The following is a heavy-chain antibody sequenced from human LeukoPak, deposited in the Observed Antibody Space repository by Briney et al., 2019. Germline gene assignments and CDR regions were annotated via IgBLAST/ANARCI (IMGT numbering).Heavy chain of an antibody. CDR2: IYSGGST. V-gene: IGHV3-66*01. D-gene: IGHD2-2*02. CDR3: ARDNPRYCSSTSCYTKYYYGMDV. J-gene: IGHJ6*02. CDR1: GFTVSSNY. Sequence: GGSLRLSCAASGFTVSSNYMSWVRQAPGKGLGWVSVIYSGGSTYYADSVKGRFTISRDNSKNTLYLQMNSLRAEDTAVYYCARDNPRYCSSTSCYTKYYYGMDVWGQGTTVTVSS.